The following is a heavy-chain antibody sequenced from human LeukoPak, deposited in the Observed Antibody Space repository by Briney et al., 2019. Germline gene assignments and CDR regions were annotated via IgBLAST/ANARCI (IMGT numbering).Heavy chain of an antibody. V-gene: IGHV3-7*04. CDR2: IKQDGSEK. Sequence: GGSLRVSCAASGFTFSSFWMAWVRQAPGKGLEWVANIKQDGSEKYYVDSVKGRFTISRDNSKNTLSLQMNSLRVEDTAMYFCAKDIQLSTWGLGTMVTVSS. CDR3: AKDIQLST. D-gene: IGHD5-24*01. CDR1: GFTFSSFW. J-gene: IGHJ3*01.